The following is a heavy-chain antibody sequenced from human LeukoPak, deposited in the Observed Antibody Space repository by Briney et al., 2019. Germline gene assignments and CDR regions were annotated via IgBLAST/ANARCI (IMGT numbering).Heavy chain of an antibody. D-gene: IGHD3-10*01. CDR2: IIPIFGTA. CDR3: ARVSTHYGSGYFDY. CDR1: GYTFTSYG. Sequence: GASVKVSCKASGYTFTSYGISWVRQAPGQGLEWMGGIIPIFGTANYAQKFQGRVTMTRDMSTSTVYMELSSLRSEDTAVYYCARVSTHYGSGYFDYWGQGTLVTVSS. J-gene: IGHJ4*02. V-gene: IGHV1-69*05.